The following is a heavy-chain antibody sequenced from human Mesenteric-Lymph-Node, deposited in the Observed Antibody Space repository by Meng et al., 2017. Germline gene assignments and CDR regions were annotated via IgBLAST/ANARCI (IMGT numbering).Heavy chain of an antibody. CDR3: AREDITMVRGVNFDY. J-gene: IGHJ4*02. CDR1: GYTFTSYY. Sequence: ASVKVSCKASGYTFTSYYMHWVRQAPGQGLEWMGRINPNSGGTNYAQKFQGRVTMTRDTSISTAYMELSRLRSDDTAVYYCAREDITMVRGVNFDYWGQGTLVTVSS. V-gene: IGHV1-2*06. CDR2: INPNSGGT. D-gene: IGHD3-10*01.